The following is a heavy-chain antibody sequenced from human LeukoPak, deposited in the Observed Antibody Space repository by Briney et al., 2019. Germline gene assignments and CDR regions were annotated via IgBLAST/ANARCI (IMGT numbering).Heavy chain of an antibody. J-gene: IGHJ4*02. D-gene: IGHD2-21*02. V-gene: IGHV4-39*07. CDR3: ARVRVTRDGYYFDY. Sequence: PSETLSLTCTVSGGSISRSYYYWGWIRQPPGKGLEWVGSVYYSGKTFYSPSLESRVTISVDASKNQFSLKLSSVTAADTAVYYCARVRVTRDGYYFDYWGQGTLVTVSS. CDR1: GGSISRSYYY. CDR2: VYYSGKT.